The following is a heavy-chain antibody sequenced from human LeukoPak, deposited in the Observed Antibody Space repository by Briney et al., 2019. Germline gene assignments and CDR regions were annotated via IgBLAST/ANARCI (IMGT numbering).Heavy chain of an antibody. CDR3: ARDKSSGWY. J-gene: IGHJ4*02. CDR2: ISSSSSYI. V-gene: IGHV3-21*01. Sequence: GGSLRLSCVPSGFTFSSYWMSWVRQAPGKGLEWVSSISSSSSYIYYADSVKGRFTISRDNAKNSLYLQMNSLRAEDTAVYYCARDKSSGWYWGQGTLVTVSS. D-gene: IGHD6-19*01. CDR1: GFTFSSYW.